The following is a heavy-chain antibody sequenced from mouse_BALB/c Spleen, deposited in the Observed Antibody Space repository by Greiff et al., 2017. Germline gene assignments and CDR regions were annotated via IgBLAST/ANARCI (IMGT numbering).Heavy chain of an antibody. Sequence: EVNVVESGGGLVKPGGSLKLSCAASGFTFSDYYMYWVRQTPEKRLEWVATISDGGSYTYYPDSVKGRFTISRDNAKNNLYLQMSSLKSEDTAMYYCARDGGGFAYWGQGTLVTVSA. V-gene: IGHV5-4*02. J-gene: IGHJ3*01. CDR2: ISDGGSYT. CDR1: GFTFSDYY. CDR3: ARDGGGFAY.